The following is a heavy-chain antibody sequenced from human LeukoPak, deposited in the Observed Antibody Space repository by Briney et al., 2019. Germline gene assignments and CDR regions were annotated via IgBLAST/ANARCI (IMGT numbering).Heavy chain of an antibody. Sequence: SVKVSCKASGGTFSSYAISWVRQAPGQGLEWMGGIIPIFGTANYAQKFQGRVTITADESTSTAYMELSSLRSEDTAVYYCARNARRGVIGWFDPWGQGTLVTVSS. CDR1: GGTFSSYA. D-gene: IGHD3-10*01. J-gene: IGHJ5*02. CDR2: IIPIFGTA. V-gene: IGHV1-69*13. CDR3: ARNARRGVIGWFDP.